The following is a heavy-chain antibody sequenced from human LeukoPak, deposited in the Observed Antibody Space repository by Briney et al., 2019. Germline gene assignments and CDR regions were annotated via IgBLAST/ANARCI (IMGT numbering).Heavy chain of an antibody. Sequence: ASVKVSCKASGYTFTGYYMHWVRQAPGQGLEWMGWINPNSGGTNYAQKFQGRVTMTRDTSISTAYMELSRLRSDDTAVYYCARMWELQNCFDPWGQGTLVTVSS. D-gene: IGHD1-26*01. CDR3: ARMWELQNCFDP. CDR1: GYTFTGYY. J-gene: IGHJ5*02. V-gene: IGHV1-2*02. CDR2: INPNSGGT.